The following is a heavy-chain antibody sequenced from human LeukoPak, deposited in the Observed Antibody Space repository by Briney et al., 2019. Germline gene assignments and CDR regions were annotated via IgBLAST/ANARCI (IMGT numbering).Heavy chain of an antibody. CDR2: IYYSGST. J-gene: IGHJ5*02. Sequence: SETLSLTCTVSGGSISSGDYYWRWLRQPPGKGLEWIGYIYYSGSTYYNPSLKSRVTISVDTSKNQFSLKLSSVTAADTAVYYCARVGIDNWFDHWGQGTLVTVSS. CDR3: ARVGIDNWFDH. CDR1: GGSISSGDYY. D-gene: IGHD7-27*01. V-gene: IGHV4-30-4*01.